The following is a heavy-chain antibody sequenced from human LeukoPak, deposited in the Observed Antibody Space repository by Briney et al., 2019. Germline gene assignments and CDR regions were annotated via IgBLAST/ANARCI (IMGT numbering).Heavy chain of an antibody. CDR1: GFTFSSYA. Sequence: PGRSLRLSCAASGFTFSSYAMHWARQAPGKGLEWVAVISYDGSNKYYADSVKGRFTISRDNSKNTLYLQMNSLRAEDTAVYYCAMAHSSSWLFDYWGQGTLVTVSS. V-gene: IGHV3-30-3*01. CDR3: AMAHSSSWLFDY. J-gene: IGHJ4*02. CDR2: ISYDGSNK. D-gene: IGHD6-13*01.